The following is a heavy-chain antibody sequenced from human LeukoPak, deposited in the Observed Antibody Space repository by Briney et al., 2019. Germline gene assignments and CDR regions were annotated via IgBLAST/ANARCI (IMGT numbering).Heavy chain of an antibody. CDR3: ARVPLYYDILTGQPPLDY. CDR1: GYTFTGYY. CDR2: LNPNSGGT. D-gene: IGHD3-9*01. Sequence: ASVKVSCKASGYTFTGYYMHWVRQAPGQGLEWMGWLNPNSGGTNYAQKFQGRVTMTRDTSISTAYMELSRLRSDDTAVYYCARVPLYYDILTGQPPLDYWGQGTLVTVSS. V-gene: IGHV1-2*02. J-gene: IGHJ4*02.